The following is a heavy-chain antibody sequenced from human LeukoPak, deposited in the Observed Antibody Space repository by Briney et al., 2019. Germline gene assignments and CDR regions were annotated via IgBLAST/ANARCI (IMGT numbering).Heavy chain of an antibody. CDR3: ARRSRVGVVFDY. V-gene: IGHV4-59*08. CDR1: GGSISSYY. D-gene: IGHD2-15*01. CDR2: IYYSGST. Sequence: SETLSLTCTVSGGSISSYYWSWIRQPPGKGLEWIGYIYYSGSTNYNPSLKSRVTISVDTSKNQFSLKLSSVTAADTAVYYCARRSRVGVVFDYGGQGPLVTVSS. J-gene: IGHJ4*02.